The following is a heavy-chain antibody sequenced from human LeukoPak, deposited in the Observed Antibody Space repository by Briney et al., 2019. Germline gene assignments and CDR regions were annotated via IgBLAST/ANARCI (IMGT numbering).Heavy chain of an antibody. J-gene: IGHJ4*02. CDR2: ISYDGSNK. CDR3: AKDPTLASGWYEYYFDY. V-gene: IGHV3-30*18. CDR1: GFTFSSYG. Sequence: GGSLRLSCAASGFTFSSYGMHWVRQAPGKGLEWVAVISYDGSNKYYAGSVKGRFTISRDNSKNTLYLQMNSLRAEDTAVYYCAKDPTLASGWYEYYFDYWGQGTLVTVSS. D-gene: IGHD6-19*01.